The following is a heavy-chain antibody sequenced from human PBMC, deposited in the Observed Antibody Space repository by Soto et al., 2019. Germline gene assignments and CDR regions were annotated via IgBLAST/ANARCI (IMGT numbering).Heavy chain of an antibody. CDR2: INHSGST. J-gene: IGHJ6*02. CDR3: ARDGLRITMVRGVYHYGMDV. D-gene: IGHD3-10*01. CDR1: GGSFSGYY. V-gene: IGHV4-34*01. Sequence: SETLSLTCAVYGGSFSGYYWSWIRQPPGKGLEWIGEINHSGSTNYNPSLKSRVTISVDTSKNQFSLKLSSVTAADTAVYYCARDGLRITMVRGVYHYGMDVWGQGTTVTVSS.